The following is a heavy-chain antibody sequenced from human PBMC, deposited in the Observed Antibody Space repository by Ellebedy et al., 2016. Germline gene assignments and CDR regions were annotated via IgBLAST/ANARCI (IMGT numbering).Heavy chain of an antibody. V-gene: IGHV1-8*01. D-gene: IGHD5-12*01. J-gene: IGHJ6*02. CDR1: GYIFISYN. CDR3: ARWDSGFLSGVYYNYGMDV. CDR2: MNPNSGKT. Sequence: ASVKVSXXASGYIFISYNLNWVRQATGQGLEWMGWMNPNSGKTGYAQTFQGRVTMTRDTSTNTAYMELSSLRSEDTAVYYCARWDSGFLSGVYYNYGMDVWGQGTTVTVSS.